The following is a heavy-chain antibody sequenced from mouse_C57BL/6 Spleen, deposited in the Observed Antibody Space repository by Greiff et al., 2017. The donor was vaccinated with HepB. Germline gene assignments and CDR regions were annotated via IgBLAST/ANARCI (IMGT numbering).Heavy chain of an antibody. D-gene: IGHD3-2*02. CDR2: IWSGGST. V-gene: IGHV2-2*01. CDR1: GFSLTSYG. CDR3: ARRQAYYWYFDV. J-gene: IGHJ1*03. Sequence: VQLQQSGPGLVQPSQSLSITCTVSGFSLTSYGVHWVRQSPGKGLEWLGVIWSGGSTDYNAAFISRLSISKDNSKSQVFFKMNSLQADDTAIYYCARRQAYYWYFDVWGTGTTVTVSS.